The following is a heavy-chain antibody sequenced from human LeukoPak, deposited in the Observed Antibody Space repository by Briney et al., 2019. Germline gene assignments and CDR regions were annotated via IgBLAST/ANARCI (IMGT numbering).Heavy chain of an antibody. CDR2: IFSGRNT. J-gene: IGHJ4*02. Sequence: GGSLRLSCAAPGFTVSSNYMSWVRQAPGKGLDWVSVIFSGRNTYYADSVKGRFTISTDNSKNTLDLQMNSLRAEDTAVYYCARTVPGYCSGGSCLGHWGQGTLVTVSS. D-gene: IGHD2-15*01. V-gene: IGHV3-66*01. CDR3: ARTVPGYCSGGSCLGH. CDR1: GFTVSSNY.